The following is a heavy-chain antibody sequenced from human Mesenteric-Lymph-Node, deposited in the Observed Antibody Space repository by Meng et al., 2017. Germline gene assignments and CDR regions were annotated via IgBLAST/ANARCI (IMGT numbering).Heavy chain of an antibody. J-gene: IGHJ3*02. CDR3: ARKQQKQQLVSWAFDI. V-gene: IGHV4-39*07. Sequence: SETLSLTCTVSGGSISSGGYYWSWIRQHPGKGLEWIGSIYYSGSTYYNPSLKSRVTISVDTSKNQFSLKLSSVTAADTAVYYCARKQQKQQLVSWAFDIWGQGTMVTVAS. CDR2: IYYSGST. CDR1: GGSISSGGYY. D-gene: IGHD6-13*01.